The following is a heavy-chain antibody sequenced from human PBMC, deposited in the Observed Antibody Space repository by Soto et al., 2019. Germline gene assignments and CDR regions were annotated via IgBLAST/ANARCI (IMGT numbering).Heavy chain of an antibody. CDR1: GFTFSSYA. D-gene: IGHD2-2*01. Sequence: GGSLRLSCAASGFTFSSYAISWGRQAPGKGLEWVSAISGSGGSTYYADSVKGRFTISRDNSKNALYLQMNSLRAEDTAVYYCARKIHQVVDWFDPWGQGTLVTVSS. V-gene: IGHV3-23*01. J-gene: IGHJ5*02. CDR3: ARKIHQVVDWFDP. CDR2: ISGSGGST.